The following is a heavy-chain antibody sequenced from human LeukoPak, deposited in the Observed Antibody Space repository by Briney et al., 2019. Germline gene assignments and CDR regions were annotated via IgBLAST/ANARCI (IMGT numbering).Heavy chain of an antibody. V-gene: IGHV3-23*01. D-gene: IGHD1-26*01. Sequence: GGSLRLSCAASGFTFTSYSMSWVRQAPGKGLEWVSGTSDRGDYTYYADSVKGRFTISRDSSKNTLFLQMNSLRAEDTALYFCARKAQYSGHYPLDYWGQGTLVTVSS. CDR3: ARKAQYSGHYPLDY. CDR1: GFTFTSYS. CDR2: TSDRGDYT. J-gene: IGHJ4*02.